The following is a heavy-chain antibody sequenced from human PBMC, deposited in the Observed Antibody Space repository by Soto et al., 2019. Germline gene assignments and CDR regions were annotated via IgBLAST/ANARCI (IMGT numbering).Heavy chain of an antibody. J-gene: IGHJ4*02. Sequence: QVQLVQSGAEVKKPGASVKVSCKASGYTFTSYGISWVRQAPGQGLEWMGWISAYNGNTNYAQKLQGRVNMTPGTSTRKGYMEVRSLRSDDTGVYYCASTSSGSGWGTFDYWGQGTLVTVSS. D-gene: IGHD6-19*01. CDR2: ISAYNGNT. V-gene: IGHV1-18*01. CDR3: ASTSSGSGWGTFDY. CDR1: GYTFTSYG.